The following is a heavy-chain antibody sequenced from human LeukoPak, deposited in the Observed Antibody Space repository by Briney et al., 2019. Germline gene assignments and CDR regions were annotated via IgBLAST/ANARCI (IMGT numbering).Heavy chain of an antibody. CDR3: ARAGVGATNYYGMDV. V-gene: IGHV4-34*01. D-gene: IGHD1-26*01. J-gene: IGHJ6*02. Sequence: PSETLSLTCTVSGGSISSYYWSWIRQPPGKGLEWIGEINHSGSTNYNPSLKSRVTISVDTSKNQFSLKLSSVTAADTAVYYCARAGVGATNYYGMDVWGQGTTVTVSS. CDR2: INHSGST. CDR1: GGSISSYY.